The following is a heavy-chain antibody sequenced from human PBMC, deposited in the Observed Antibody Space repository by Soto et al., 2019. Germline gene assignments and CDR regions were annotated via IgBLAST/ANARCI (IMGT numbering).Heavy chain of an antibody. CDR2: INAGNGNT. Sequence: ASVKVSCKASGYTFTSYAMHWVRQAPGQRLEWMGWINAGNGNTKYSQKFQGRVTITRDTSASTAYMELSSLRSEDTAVYYCATMDILTGYPRPDYYYGMDVWGQGTTVTVSS. J-gene: IGHJ6*02. V-gene: IGHV1-3*01. CDR3: ATMDILTGYPRPDYYYGMDV. D-gene: IGHD3-9*01. CDR1: GYTFTSYA.